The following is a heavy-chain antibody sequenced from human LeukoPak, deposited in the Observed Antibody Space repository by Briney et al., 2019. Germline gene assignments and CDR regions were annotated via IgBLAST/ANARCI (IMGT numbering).Heavy chain of an antibody. CDR3: ARALWFGELQDY. V-gene: IGHV3-30*04. Sequence: PGGSLRLSCAASGFTFSSYAMHWVRQAPGKGLEWVAVISYDGSNKYYADSVEGRFTISRDNSKNTLYLQMSSLRAEDTAVYYCARALWFGELQDYWGQGTLVTVSS. CDR2: ISYDGSNK. J-gene: IGHJ4*02. D-gene: IGHD3-10*01. CDR1: GFTFSSYA.